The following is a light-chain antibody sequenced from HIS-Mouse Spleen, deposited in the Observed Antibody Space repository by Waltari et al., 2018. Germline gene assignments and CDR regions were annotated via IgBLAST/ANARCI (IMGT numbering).Light chain of an antibody. Sequence: SYELTQPPSASVSPGQTARITCPGDALPKKSAYWYQQKSGQAPLLVIYEDSKRPSGIPERFSGSSSGTMATLTISGAQVEDEADYYCYSTDSSGNHRVFGGGTKLTVL. CDR2: EDS. J-gene: IGLJ2*01. CDR1: ALPKKS. V-gene: IGLV3-10*01. CDR3: YSTDSSGNHRV.